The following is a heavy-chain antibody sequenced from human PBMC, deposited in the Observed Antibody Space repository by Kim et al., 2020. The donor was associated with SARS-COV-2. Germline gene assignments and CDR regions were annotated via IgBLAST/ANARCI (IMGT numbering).Heavy chain of an antibody. V-gene: IGHV3-11*04. J-gene: IGHJ4*02. CDR1: GFTFSDYY. CDR2: ISSSGNTI. D-gene: IGHD3-22*01. CDR3: ARDSYYYDSSGYYKD. Sequence: GGSLRLSCAASGFTFSDYYMSWIRQAPGKGLEWVSYISSSGNTIYYADSVKGRFTISRDNAKNSLYLQMNSLRAEDMAVYYCARDSYYYDSSGYYKDWGQGTLVTVSS.